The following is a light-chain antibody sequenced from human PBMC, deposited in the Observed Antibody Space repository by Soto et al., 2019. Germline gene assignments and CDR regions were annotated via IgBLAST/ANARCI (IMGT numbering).Light chain of an antibody. V-gene: IGKV3-20*01. CDR3: QQYGSSPRT. CDR2: GAS. CDR1: QSVTSSY. J-gene: IGKJ1*01. Sequence: EIVLTQSPGTLSLSPGERVTISCRASQSVTSSYLAWYQQKPGQAPRLLIYGASSRATGIPDRFSGSGSGTDLTLTISRLEAEDFAVYYCQQYGSSPRTFGQGTKVEIK.